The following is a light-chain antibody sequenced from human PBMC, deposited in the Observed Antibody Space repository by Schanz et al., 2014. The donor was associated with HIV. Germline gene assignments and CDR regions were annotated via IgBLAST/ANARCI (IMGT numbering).Light chain of an antibody. Sequence: QSALTQPASVSGSPGQSITISCTGTSSDIGGYNFVSWYRQHPGKAPQLMIYDVSHRPSGISSRFSGSKSGNTASLTISGLQSDDEADYYCCSYAGSSTHVVFGGGTKLTVL. CDR1: SSDIGGYNF. J-gene: IGLJ2*01. V-gene: IGLV2-14*03. CDR2: DVS. CDR3: CSYAGSSTHVV.